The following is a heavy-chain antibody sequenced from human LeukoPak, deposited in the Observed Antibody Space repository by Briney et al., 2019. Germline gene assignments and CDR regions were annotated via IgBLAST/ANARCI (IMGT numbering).Heavy chain of an antibody. J-gene: IGHJ4*02. V-gene: IGHV3-7*01. CDR3: ARVNGGYGTEYYFDY. CDR1: GFTSSSYW. CDR2: IKEDGSVK. Sequence: GGSLRLSCAASGFTSSSYWMSWVRQAPGKGLEWEANIKEDGSVKYYVDSVKGRFTISRDNAKNSLYLQMNSLRAEDTAVYYCARVNGGYGTEYYFDYWGQGTLVTVSS. D-gene: IGHD5-12*01.